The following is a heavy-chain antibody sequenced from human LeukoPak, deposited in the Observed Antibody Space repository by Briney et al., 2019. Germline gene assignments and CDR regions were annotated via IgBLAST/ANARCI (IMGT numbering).Heavy chain of an antibody. CDR1: GFTVSSSH. V-gene: IGHV3-66*01. CDR2: IFSDGNT. J-gene: IGHJ4*02. D-gene: IGHD6-13*01. CDR3: AKASTASWYGDY. Sequence: GGSLRLSCAGSGFTVSSSHMSWVRQAPGKGLEWVSVIFSDGNTNYADSVKGRFTISRDNFKNTVDLQMNSLRVEDTAVYYCAKASTASWYGDYWGQGTLVTVSS.